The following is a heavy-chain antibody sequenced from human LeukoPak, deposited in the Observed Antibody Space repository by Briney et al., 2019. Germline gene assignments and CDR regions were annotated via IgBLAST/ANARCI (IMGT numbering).Heavy chain of an antibody. CDR1: GGSFSGYY. D-gene: IGHD6-19*01. CDR3: ARQGIAVAGIEGNYFDY. J-gene: IGHJ4*02. Sequence: PSETLSLTCAVYGGSFSGYYWSWIRQPPGKGLEWIGEINHSGSTNYNPSLKSRVTISVDTSKNQFSLKLSSVTAADTAVYYCARQGIAVAGIEGNYFDYWGQGTLVTVSS. CDR2: INHSGST. V-gene: IGHV4-34*01.